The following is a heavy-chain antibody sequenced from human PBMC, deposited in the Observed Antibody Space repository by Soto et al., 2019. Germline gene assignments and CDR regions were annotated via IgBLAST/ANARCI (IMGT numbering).Heavy chain of an antibody. CDR3: AKAGRSWSTNWFDP. CDR1: GFTFSSYA. J-gene: IGHJ5*02. D-gene: IGHD6-13*01. CDR2: ISGSGGST. Sequence: GGSLRLSCAASGFTFSSYAMSWVRQAPGKGLEWVSAISGSGGSTYYADSVKGRFTISRDNSKNTLYLQMSSLRAEDTAVYYCAKAGRSWSTNWFDPWGQGTLVTVSS. V-gene: IGHV3-23*01.